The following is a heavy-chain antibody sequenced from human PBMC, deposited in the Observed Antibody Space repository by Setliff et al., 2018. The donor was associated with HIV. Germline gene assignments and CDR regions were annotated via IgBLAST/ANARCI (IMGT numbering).Heavy chain of an antibody. Sequence: WASVKVSCKASEYTFTNYDINWVRQATGQGLEWMGWMNPNSGNTGYAQKFQGRVTITRNTSISTAYMELSSLRSEDTAVYYCARGRGPYYYDSSGYYYFDYWGQGTLVTVSS. D-gene: IGHD3-22*01. V-gene: IGHV1-8*03. J-gene: IGHJ4*02. CDR3: ARGRGPYYYDSSGYYYFDY. CDR1: EYTFTNYD. CDR2: MNPNSGNT.